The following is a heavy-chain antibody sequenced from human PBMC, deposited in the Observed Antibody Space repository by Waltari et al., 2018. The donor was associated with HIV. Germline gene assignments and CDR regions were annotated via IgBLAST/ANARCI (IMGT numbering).Heavy chain of an antibody. CDR2: INPNSGGT. J-gene: IGHJ4*02. CDR1: GYTFTGYY. D-gene: IGHD3-10*01. V-gene: IGHV1-2*06. CDR3: ARGDYYGSGSSTFDY. Sequence: QVQLVQSGAEVKKPGASVKVSCKASGYTFTGYYMHWVRQAPGQGLEWMGRINPNSGGTNYAQKFQGRVTMTRDTSISTAYMELSRLRSDDTAVYYCARGDYYGSGSSTFDYWGQGTLVTVSS.